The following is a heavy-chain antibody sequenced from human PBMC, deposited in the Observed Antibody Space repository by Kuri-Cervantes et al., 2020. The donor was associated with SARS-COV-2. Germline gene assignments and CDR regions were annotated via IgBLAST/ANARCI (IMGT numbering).Heavy chain of an antibody. CDR2: IYYSGST. CDR1: GGSISSHY. CDR3: ARGVMGAVAGLLVPHYYYYMDV. D-gene: IGHD6-19*01. Sequence: GSLRLSCTVSGGSISSHYWSWIRQPPGKGLEWIGYIYYSGSTNYNPSLKSRVTISVDTSKNQFSLKLSSVTAADTAVYYCARGVMGAVAGLLVPHYYYYMDVWGKGTTVTVSS. V-gene: IGHV4-59*11. J-gene: IGHJ6*03.